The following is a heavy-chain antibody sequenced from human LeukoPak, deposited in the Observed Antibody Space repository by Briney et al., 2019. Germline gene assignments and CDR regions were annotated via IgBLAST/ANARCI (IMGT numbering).Heavy chain of an antibody. CDR1: GFTFSSYS. CDR2: ISSSSSTI. CDR3: VRDFTIFGVVINWFDP. V-gene: IGHV3-48*01. J-gene: IGHJ5*02. Sequence: GWSLRLSCAASGFTFSSYSMNWVRQAPGKGLEWVSYISSSSSTIYYADSVKGRFTISRDNAKNSLYLQMNSLRAEDTAVYYCVRDFTIFGVVINWFDPWGQGTLVTVSS. D-gene: IGHD3-3*01.